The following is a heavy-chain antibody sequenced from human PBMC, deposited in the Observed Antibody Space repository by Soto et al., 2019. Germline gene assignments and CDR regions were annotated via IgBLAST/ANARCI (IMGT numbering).Heavy chain of an antibody. Sequence: QLQLQESGSGLVTPSQTLSLTCAVSGGSISSGGYSWRWIRQPPGKGLEWIGYIYHSGSTYYNPSLKTRVTTSVDRSKNQFSLKLSSVTAADTAVYYCARVASPWGQGTLVTVSS. CDR3: ARVASP. J-gene: IGHJ5*02. CDR2: IYHSGST. CDR1: GGSISSGGYS. V-gene: IGHV4-30-2*01.